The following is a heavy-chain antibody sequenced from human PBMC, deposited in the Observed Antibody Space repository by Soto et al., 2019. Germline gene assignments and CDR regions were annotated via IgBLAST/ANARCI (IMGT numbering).Heavy chain of an antibody. CDR1: GYTFNSYG. V-gene: IGHV1-18*01. CDR2: ISPYDDNT. D-gene: IGHD3-22*01. CDR3: ARGGYYDSSGSRNYHYYGMDA. J-gene: IGHJ6*02. Sequence: QVQLVQSGTEVKKPGASVKVSCKASGYTFNSYGISWVRQAPGQGLEWMGWISPYDDNTNYAQNLQGRVTMTTGTSTRTAYMELRSLRSYDTAVYYCARGGYYDSSGSRNYHYYGMDAWGQGTTVTVS.